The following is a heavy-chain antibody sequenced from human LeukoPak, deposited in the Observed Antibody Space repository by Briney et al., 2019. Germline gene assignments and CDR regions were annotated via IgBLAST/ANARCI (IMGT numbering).Heavy chain of an antibody. CDR3: ARAANLGWGIVVVTAIYDY. CDR1: GFTFSSYS. D-gene: IGHD2-21*02. V-gene: IGHV3-21*01. Sequence: GGSLRLSCAASGFTFSSYSMNWVRQAPGKGLEWVSSISTSSSYIYYADSVKGRFTISRDNAKNSVYLHMDSLRDEDTAVYYCARAANLGWGIVVVTAIYDYWGQGTLVSVSS. J-gene: IGHJ4*02. CDR2: ISTSSSYI.